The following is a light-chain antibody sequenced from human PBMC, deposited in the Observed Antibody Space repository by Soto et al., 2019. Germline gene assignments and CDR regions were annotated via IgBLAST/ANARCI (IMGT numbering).Light chain of an antibody. V-gene: IGKV1-5*01. CDR3: QQRSNWPRT. Sequence: DIQMTQSPSTLSASVGDRVTITCRASQNIDIWLSCYRQKAGKAPSLLIYDASSMATGIPARFSGSGSGTDFTLTISSLEPEDFAVYYCQQRSNWPRTFGQGTKVDIK. CDR1: QNIDIW. J-gene: IGKJ1*01. CDR2: DAS.